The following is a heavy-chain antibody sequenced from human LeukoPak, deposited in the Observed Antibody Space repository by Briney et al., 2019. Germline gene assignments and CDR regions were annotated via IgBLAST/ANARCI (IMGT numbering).Heavy chain of an antibody. V-gene: IGHV1-69*04. CDR3: ARSPGLDIAFDI. Sequence: EASVKVSCKASGGTFSSYAISWVRQAPGQGLEWMGRIIPILGIANYAQKFQGRVTITADKSTSTAYMELSSLRSEDTAVYYCARSPGLDIAFDIWGQGTMVTVSS. D-gene: IGHD3/OR15-3a*01. J-gene: IGHJ3*02. CDR1: GGTFSSYA. CDR2: IIPILGIA.